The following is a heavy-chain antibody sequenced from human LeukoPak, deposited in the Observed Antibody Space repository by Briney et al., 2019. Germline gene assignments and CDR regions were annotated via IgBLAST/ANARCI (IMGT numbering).Heavy chain of an antibody. Sequence: ASVKVSCKASGYTFTSYAMHWVRQAPGRRLEWMGWINTGNGNTKYSQKFQGRLTITRDTSASTAYMELSSLRSEDTAMYYCARDLGYCSGGSCSFYYYYGMDVWGQGTTVTVSS. CDR1: GYTFTSYA. J-gene: IGHJ6*02. D-gene: IGHD2-15*01. CDR2: INTGNGNT. CDR3: ARDLGYCSGGSCSFYYYYGMDV. V-gene: IGHV1-3*04.